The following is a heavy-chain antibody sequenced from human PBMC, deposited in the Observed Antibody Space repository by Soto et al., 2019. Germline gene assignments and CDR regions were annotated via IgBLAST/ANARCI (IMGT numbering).Heavy chain of an antibody. CDR3: ANGRATYGLLTHDY. CDR2: LTGSSSNI. V-gene: IGHV3-23*01. D-gene: IGHD3-10*01. Sequence: GSLRLSCAASGFSFRNYAMSWVRQAPGKGLEWISTLTGSSSNIYYADSVKGRFAISRDNSRNTLYLQMNSLTAEDTAVYYCANGRATYGLLTHDYWGQGTLVTVSS. CDR1: GFSFRNYA. J-gene: IGHJ4*02.